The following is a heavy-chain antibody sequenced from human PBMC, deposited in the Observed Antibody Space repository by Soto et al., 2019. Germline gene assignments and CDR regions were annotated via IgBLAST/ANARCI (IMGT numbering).Heavy chain of an antibody. D-gene: IGHD4-17*01. CDR3: ARGGLTTVPPLT. V-gene: IGHV4-34*01. CDR2: INRSGST. Sequence: QMQLQQGGAGLLKPSETLSLTCAVYGGSFSGYYYYWIRQPPGKGLEWIGEINRSGSTNYNPSLKSRVTISVDTSKNQFSLTLSSVTAADTAIYYCARGGLTTVPPLTWGQGTLVTVSS. J-gene: IGHJ4*02. CDR1: GGSFSGYY.